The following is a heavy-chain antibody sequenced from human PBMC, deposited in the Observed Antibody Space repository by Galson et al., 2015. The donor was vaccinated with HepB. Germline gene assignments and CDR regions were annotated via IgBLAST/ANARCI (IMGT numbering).Heavy chain of an antibody. V-gene: IGHV3-33*01. Sequence: SLRLSCAASGFTFSSYGMHWVRQAPGKGLEWVAVIWYDGSNKYYADSVKGRFTISRDNSKNTLYLQMNSLRAEDTAVYYCARDSDIAVAGHFDYWGQGTLVTVSS. CDR2: IWYDGSNK. D-gene: IGHD6-19*01. J-gene: IGHJ4*02. CDR3: ARDSDIAVAGHFDY. CDR1: GFTFSSYG.